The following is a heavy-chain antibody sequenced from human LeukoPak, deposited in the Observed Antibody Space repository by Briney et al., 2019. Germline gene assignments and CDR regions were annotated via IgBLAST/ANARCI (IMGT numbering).Heavy chain of an antibody. V-gene: IGHV3-33*01. CDR1: GLTFSSYD. CDR2: IWYDGSNK. D-gene: IGHD2-21*02. J-gene: IGHJ4*02. Sequence: GGSLRLSCAASGLTFSSYDMHWVRQAPGKGLEWVAVIWYDGSNKYYADSVKGRFTIARDNSKNTLYLQLNSLRAEDTAVYYCASGGCGGDCYSDFDYWGQGTLVTVSS. CDR3: ASGGCGGDCYSDFDY.